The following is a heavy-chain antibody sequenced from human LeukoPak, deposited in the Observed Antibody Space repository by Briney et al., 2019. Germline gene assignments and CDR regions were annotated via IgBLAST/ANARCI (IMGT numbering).Heavy chain of an antibody. J-gene: IGHJ4*02. D-gene: IGHD6-19*01. V-gene: IGHV4-39*07. CDR2: IYYSGTS. Sequence: PSETLSLTCTVSSGSISNGGYYWVWIRQPPGKGLAWIGSIYYSGTSHYNPSLTSRVTISVDTSKNQFSLKLSSVTAADTAVYYCARAVMVAVAGGRFDYWGQGTLVTVSS. CDR3: ARAVMVAVAGGRFDY. CDR1: SGSISNGGYY.